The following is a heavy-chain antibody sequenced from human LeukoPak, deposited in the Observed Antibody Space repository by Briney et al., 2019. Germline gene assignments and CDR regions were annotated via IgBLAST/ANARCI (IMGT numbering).Heavy chain of an antibody. D-gene: IGHD3-3*01. J-gene: IGHJ6*04. Sequence: PGGSLRLSCAASGFTFSSYSMNWVRQAPGKGLEWVSYISSSSSTIYYADSVKGRFTISRDNAKNSLYLQMNSLRAEDTAVYYCARAGDYDFWSGYYSWQADVWGKGTTVTVSS. CDR1: GFTFSSYS. CDR2: ISSSSSTI. V-gene: IGHV3-48*01. CDR3: ARAGDYDFWSGYYSWQADV.